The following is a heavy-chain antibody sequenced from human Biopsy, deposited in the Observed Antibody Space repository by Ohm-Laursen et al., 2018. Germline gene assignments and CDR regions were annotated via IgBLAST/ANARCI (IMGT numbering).Heavy chain of an antibody. CDR3: ARRGSGGRSFDH. CDR2: ISDSGST. V-gene: IGHV4-59*08. Sequence: SQTLSLTCAVSGGSISSFYWTWIRQPPGKGPEWIGDISDSGSTTYKPSLKSRVIISVDTSKNHFSLNLSSVTAADTAVYYCARRGSGGRSFDHWGQGTLVTVSS. D-gene: IGHD2-15*01. CDR1: GGSISSFY. J-gene: IGHJ4*02.